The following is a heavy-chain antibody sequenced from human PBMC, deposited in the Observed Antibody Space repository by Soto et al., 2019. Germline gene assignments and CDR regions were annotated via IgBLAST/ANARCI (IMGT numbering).Heavy chain of an antibody. J-gene: IGHJ3*02. V-gene: IGHV1-69*18. CDR2: IIPNYGVP. CDR3: ATAGSRDIKRGAYDI. Sequence: QVQLVQSESEVKRPGSSVKVSYKASRGSFSSFGITWVRQAPGQGLEWMGRIIPNYGVPNYAQNFQGRVTFKVDASTNTAHMELSGLRFEDTAVYYCATAGSRDIKRGAYDIWGQGTMVTVSS. CDR1: RGSFSSFG. D-gene: IGHD1-26*01.